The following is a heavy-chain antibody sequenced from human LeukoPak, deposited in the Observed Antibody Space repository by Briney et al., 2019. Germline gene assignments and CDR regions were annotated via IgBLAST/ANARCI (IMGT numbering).Heavy chain of an antibody. CDR1: GYSFPNYW. V-gene: IGHV5-51*01. Sequence: GESLQISCKGSGYSFPNYWIGWVRQMPGKGLEWMGIIYPGDSDHRYSPSLQGQVTISADKSTTTAYLQWSSLKASDTAIYYCARQDGSAWYYFDYWGQGTQVTVSS. D-gene: IGHD6-19*01. J-gene: IGHJ4*02. CDR2: IYPGDSDH. CDR3: ARQDGSAWYYFDY.